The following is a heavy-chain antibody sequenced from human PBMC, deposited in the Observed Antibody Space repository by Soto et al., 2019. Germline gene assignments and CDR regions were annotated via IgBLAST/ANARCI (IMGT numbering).Heavy chain of an antibody. CDR2: ITAAGTT. Sequence: GVLRLSCATSVFTFGNYAMSWVRQAPGKGLEWVSHITAAGTTYYADSVRGRFVISRDSSTNMVYLQMNSLRVEDTALYYCAKCLQMYWTYEAFHIWGQGTMV. CDR1: VFTFGNYA. V-gene: IGHV3-23*01. J-gene: IGHJ3*02. D-gene: IGHD1-7*01. CDR3: AKCLQMYWTYEAFHI.